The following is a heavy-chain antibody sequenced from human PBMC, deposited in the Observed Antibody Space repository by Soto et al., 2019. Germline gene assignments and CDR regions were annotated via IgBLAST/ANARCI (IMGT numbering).Heavy chain of an antibody. J-gene: IGHJ5*02. CDR1: GGSFSGYY. Sequence: SETLSLTCAVYGGSFSGYYWSWIRQPPGKGLEWIGEINHSGSTNYNPSPKGRVTISVDTSKNQFSLKLSSVTAADTAVYYCARVSSTSGHGVGNWFDPWGQGTLVTVSS. D-gene: IGHD2-2*01. V-gene: IGHV4-34*01. CDR2: INHSGST. CDR3: ARVSSTSGHGVGNWFDP.